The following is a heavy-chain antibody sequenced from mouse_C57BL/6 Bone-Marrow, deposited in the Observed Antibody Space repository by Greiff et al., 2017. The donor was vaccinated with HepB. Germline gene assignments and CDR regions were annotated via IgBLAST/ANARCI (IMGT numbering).Heavy chain of an antibody. Sequence: EVQRVESGAELVRPGASVKLSCTASGFNIKDDYMHWVNQRPEQGLEWIGWIDTENGDPAYASKFQGKYTIPADTSSNTAYLQLSSLTSDDTSVSYCTFYVMSPVVATYYYAMDYWGQGTSVTVSS. D-gene: IGHD1-1*01. CDR3: TFYVMSPVVATYYYAMDY. CDR1: GFNIKDDY. J-gene: IGHJ4*01. V-gene: IGHV14-4*01. CDR2: IDTENGDP.